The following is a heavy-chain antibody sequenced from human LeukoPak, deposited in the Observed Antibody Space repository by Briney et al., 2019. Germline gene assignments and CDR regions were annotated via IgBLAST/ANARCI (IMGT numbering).Heavy chain of an antibody. Sequence: PGRSLRLSCAASGFTFSSYGMHWVCQAPGKGLEWVAVISYDGSNKYYADSVKGRFTISRDNSKNTLYLQMNSLRAEDTAVYYCAKVGQNYHILTYYFDYWGQGTLVTVSS. CDR2: ISYDGSNK. J-gene: IGHJ4*02. CDR3: AKVGQNYHILTYYFDY. CDR1: GFTFSSYG. D-gene: IGHD3-9*01. V-gene: IGHV3-30*18.